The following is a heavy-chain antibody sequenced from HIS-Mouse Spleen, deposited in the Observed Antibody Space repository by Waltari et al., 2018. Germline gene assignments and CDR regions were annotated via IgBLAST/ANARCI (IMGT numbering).Heavy chain of an antibody. V-gene: IGHV3-30-3*01. J-gene: IGHJ4*02. CDR1: GVTFSSYA. Sequence: QVQLVESVGGVVQPGRSLRLSCAAAGVTFSSYALHWVRQGPGKGLEWVAVISYDGSNKYYADSVKGRFTISRDNSKNTLYLQMNSLRAEDTAVYYCARDHRNNWAIRDWGQGTLVTVSS. D-gene: IGHD1-20*01. CDR3: ARDHRNNWAIRD. CDR2: ISYDGSNK.